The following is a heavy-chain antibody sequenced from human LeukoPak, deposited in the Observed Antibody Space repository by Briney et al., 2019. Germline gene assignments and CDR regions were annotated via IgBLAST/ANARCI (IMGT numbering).Heavy chain of an antibody. D-gene: IGHD5-18*01. CDR3: ARVDTALPD. V-gene: IGHV5-51*01. J-gene: IGHJ4*02. Sequence: GESLQISCKGSGYSFTRYWIAWVRERPGKGLEWMGIIYPDDSDAKYSPSFEDQVTISADKSITTAYLQWGSLKASDTAMYYCARVDTALPDWGQGTLVIVSS. CDR1: GYSFTRYW. CDR2: IYPDDSDA.